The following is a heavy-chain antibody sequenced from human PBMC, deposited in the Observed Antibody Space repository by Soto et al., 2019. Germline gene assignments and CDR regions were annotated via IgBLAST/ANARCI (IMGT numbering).Heavy chain of an antibody. CDR1: GGSSSSYY. V-gene: IGHV4-59*01. D-gene: IGHD3-10*01. CDR3: AGTNIGSGSWPYYYYYGMDV. Sequence: PLETLSLTCTVSGGSSSSYYWSWIRQPPGKGLEWIGYIYYSGSTNYNPSLKSRVTISVDTSKNQFSLKLSSVTAADTAVYYCAGTNIGSGSWPYYYYYGMDVWGQGTTVTVSS. J-gene: IGHJ6*02. CDR2: IYYSGST.